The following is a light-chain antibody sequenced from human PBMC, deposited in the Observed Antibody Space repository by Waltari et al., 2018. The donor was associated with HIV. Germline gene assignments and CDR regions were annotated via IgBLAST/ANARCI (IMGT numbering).Light chain of an antibody. CDR3: AAWDDSLNGLWV. Sequence: QSVLTQPPSTSGTPGQRVTISCSGSSSTIGSNTVKWYQHLPGTAPKLLIYVNNQRPSGVPDRFSGSKSGTSASLAISGLQSEDEADYYCAAWDDSLNGLWVFGGGTKLTVL. V-gene: IGLV1-44*01. J-gene: IGLJ3*02. CDR1: SSTIGSNT. CDR2: VNN.